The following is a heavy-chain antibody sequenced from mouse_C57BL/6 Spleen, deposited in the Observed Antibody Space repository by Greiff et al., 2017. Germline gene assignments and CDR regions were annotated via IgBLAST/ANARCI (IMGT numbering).Heavy chain of an antibody. CDR2: INYDGSST. CDR1: GFTFSDYY. J-gene: IGHJ1*03. CDR3: ARDGYYGSSHWYFDV. Sequence: EVHLVESEGGLVQPGSSMKLSCTASGFTFSDYYMAWVRQVPEKGLEWVANINYDGSSTYYLDSLKSRFSISRDNAKNILYLQMSSLKSEDTATYYCARDGYYGSSHWYFDVWGTGTTVTVSS. D-gene: IGHD1-1*01. V-gene: IGHV5-16*01.